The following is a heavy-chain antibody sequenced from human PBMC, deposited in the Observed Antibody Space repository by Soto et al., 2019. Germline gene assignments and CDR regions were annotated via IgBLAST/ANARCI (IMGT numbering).Heavy chain of an antibody. D-gene: IGHD6-19*01. CDR2: ISGSGGST. Sequence: EVQLLESGGGLVQPGGSLRLSCAASGFTFSSYAMSWVHQAPGKGLEWVSAISGSGGSTYYADSVKGRFTISRDNSKNTLFLQMNSLRAEDTAVYYCAKKVAGSEPFQHWGQGTLVTVSS. CDR3: AKKVAGSEPFQH. V-gene: IGHV3-23*01. J-gene: IGHJ1*01. CDR1: GFTFSSYA.